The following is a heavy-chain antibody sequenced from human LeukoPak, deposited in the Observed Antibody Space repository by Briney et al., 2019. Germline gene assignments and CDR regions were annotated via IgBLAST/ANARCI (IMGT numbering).Heavy chain of an antibody. D-gene: IGHD1-1*01. CDR3: AKDPNEGVQALWYFDY. V-gene: IGHV3-72*01. J-gene: IGHJ4*02. CDR2: TRNKANSYTT. CDR1: GFTFSDHY. Sequence: GGSLRLSCAASGFTFSDHYMDWVRQAPGKGLEWAGRTRNKANSYTTEYAASVKGRFTISRDDSKNSLFLQMNSLRAEDTAVYYCAKDPNEGVQALWYFDYWGQGTLVTVSS.